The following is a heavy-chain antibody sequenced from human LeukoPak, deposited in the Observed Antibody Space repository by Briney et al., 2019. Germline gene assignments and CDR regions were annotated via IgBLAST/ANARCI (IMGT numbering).Heavy chain of an antibody. CDR3: ARGKVSGVATIAY. Sequence: ASVKVSCKASGYTFTGYYMHWVRQAPGQGLEWMGWINPNSSGTNYAQKFQGRITMTRDTSISTAYMELSRLRSDDTAVYYCARGKVSGVATIAYWGQGTLVTVSS. CDR2: INPNSSGT. J-gene: IGHJ4*02. CDR1: GYTFTGYY. D-gene: IGHD5-12*01. V-gene: IGHV1-2*02.